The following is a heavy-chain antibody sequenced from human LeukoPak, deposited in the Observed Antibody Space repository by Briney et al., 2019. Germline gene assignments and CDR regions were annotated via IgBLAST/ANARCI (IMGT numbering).Heavy chain of an antibody. D-gene: IGHD3-10*01. CDR3: ARGRYYYGSGSSFYYYYGMDV. CDR2: IYYSGST. J-gene: IGHJ6*02. Sequence: SETLSLTCTVSGGSISSSSYYWGWIRQPPGKGLEWIGSIYYSGSTYYNPSLKSRVTISVDTSKNQFSLKLSSVTAADTAVYYCARGRYYYGSGSSFYYYYGMDVWGQGTTVTVSS. V-gene: IGHV4-39*01. CDR1: GGSISSSSYY.